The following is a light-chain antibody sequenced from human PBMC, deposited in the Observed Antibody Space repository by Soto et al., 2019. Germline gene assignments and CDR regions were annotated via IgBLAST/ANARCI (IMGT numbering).Light chain of an antibody. CDR2: GAS. CDR1: QSISSSY. J-gene: IGKJ5*01. Sequence: PGEGATLSCRASQSISSSYLSWYQQKPGQAPRLVIYGASTRATGIPARFSGSGHGSGTDFTLTISSLHPEDFAVYYCLQDYHLPITFGQGTRLEIK. V-gene: IGKV3D-7*01. CDR3: LQDYHLPIT.